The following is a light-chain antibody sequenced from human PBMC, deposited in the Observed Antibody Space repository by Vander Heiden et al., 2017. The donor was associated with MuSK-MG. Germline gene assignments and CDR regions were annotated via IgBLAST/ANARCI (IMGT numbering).Light chain of an antibody. V-gene: IGKV3-11*01. CDR1: LRVSVY. CDR3: QHLSNWALIT. Sequence: DIVLTQSPATLSLSPGERATLSCRASLRVSVYLAWYQQKHGQAPRLLIYDAANRAKGVPARFSGNGYGTDVTLTISGREQEDFGVYYCQHLSNWALITFGEGTLLEIK. CDR2: DAA. J-gene: IGKJ5*01.